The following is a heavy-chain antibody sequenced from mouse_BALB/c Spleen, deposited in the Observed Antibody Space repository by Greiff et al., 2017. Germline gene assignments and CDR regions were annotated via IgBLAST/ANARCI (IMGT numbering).Heavy chain of an antibody. Sequence: EVQGVESGGGLVQPGGSRKLSCAASGFTFSSFGMHWVRQAPEKGLEWVAYISSGSSTIYYADTVKGRFTISRDNPKNTLFLQMTSLRSEDTAMYYCARRWDYDYAMDYWGQGTSVTVSS. CDR3: ARRWDYDYAMDY. CDR2: ISSGSSTI. V-gene: IGHV5-17*02. J-gene: IGHJ4*01. D-gene: IGHD2-4*01. CDR1: GFTFSSFG.